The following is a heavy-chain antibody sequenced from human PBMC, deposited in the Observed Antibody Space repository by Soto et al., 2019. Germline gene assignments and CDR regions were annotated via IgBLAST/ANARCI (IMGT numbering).Heavy chain of an antibody. CDR2: IIPIFGTA. D-gene: IGHD4-4*01. CDR3: AAVGGRTTVTVYYYYGMDV. Sequence: ASGKVSCKASGGTFSSYGISWVRQAPGQGLEWMGWIIPIFGTANYAQKFKERVTITRDMYTSTAYMELSSLRSEDTAVYYCAAVGGRTTVTVYYYYGMDVWGQGTTVTVSS. CDR1: GGTFSSYG. V-gene: IGHV1-69*05. J-gene: IGHJ6*02.